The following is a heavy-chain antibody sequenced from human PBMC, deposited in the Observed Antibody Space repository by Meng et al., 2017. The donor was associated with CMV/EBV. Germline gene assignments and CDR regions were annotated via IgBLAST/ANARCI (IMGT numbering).Heavy chain of an antibody. CDR1: GYTFTGYY. J-gene: IGHJ5*02. V-gene: IGHV1-2*02. CDR3: ARGVAAAGTPDWFDP. CDR2: INPNSGGT. Sequence: ASVKVSCKASGYTFTGYYMHWVRQAPGQGLEWTGWINPNSGGTNYAQKFQGRVTMTRDTSISTAYMELSRLRSDDTAVYYCARGVAAAGTPDWFDPWGQGTLVTVSS. D-gene: IGHD6-13*01.